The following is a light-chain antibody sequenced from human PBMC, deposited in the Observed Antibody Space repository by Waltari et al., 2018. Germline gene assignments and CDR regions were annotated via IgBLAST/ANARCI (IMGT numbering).Light chain of an antibody. CDR2: KDN. Sequence: SFQLTQPHSVSVSPGLTARSTRSGVALTHQNACRYQQKPGQAPVLVIYKDNERPSGIPERFSGSGSGTTVTLTISGVQAEDEADYYCQSTDSSGTLRVFGGGTYLTVL. J-gene: IGLJ3*02. V-gene: IGLV3-25*03. CDR1: ALTHQN. CDR3: QSTDSSGTLRV.